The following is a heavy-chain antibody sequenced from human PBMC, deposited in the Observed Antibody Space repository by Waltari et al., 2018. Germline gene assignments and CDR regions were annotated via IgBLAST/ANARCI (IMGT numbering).Heavy chain of an antibody. CDR3: ARGDCGSTTCTVVA. CDR2: ISDDGGRK. Sequence: QVQLVESGGGVVQPGTSLRLSCGTSGFTFSSFSIHWVRQAPGKGLDGLAVISDDGGRKRYADSVKGRFTISRDNSRNTLHLQMNSLRGDDTALYYCARGDCGSTTCTVVAWGQGTLVTVSS. CDR1: GFTFSSFS. D-gene: IGHD2-2*01. V-gene: IGHV3-30*03. J-gene: IGHJ5*02.